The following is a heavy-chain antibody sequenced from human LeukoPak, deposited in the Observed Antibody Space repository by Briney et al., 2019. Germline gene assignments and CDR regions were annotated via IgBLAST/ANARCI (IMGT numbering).Heavy chain of an antibody. J-gene: IGHJ6*02. CDR3: ARAPPATTISRYYYYYYGMDV. D-gene: IGHD6-25*01. V-gene: IGHV3-13*05. Sequence: PGGSLRLSCAASGFTFSSYDMHWVRQATGKGLEWVSAIGTAGDPYYPGSVKARFTISRENAKNPLYLQMNSLRAGDTAVYYCARAPPATTISRYYYYYYGMDVWGQGTTVTVSS. CDR1: GFTFSSYD. CDR2: IGTAGDP.